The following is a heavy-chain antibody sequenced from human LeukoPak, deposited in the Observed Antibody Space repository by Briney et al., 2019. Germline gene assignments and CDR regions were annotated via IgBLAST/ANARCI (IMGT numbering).Heavy chain of an antibody. D-gene: IGHD6-13*01. CDR2: INPSDGST. CDR1: GYTYTSYY. V-gene: IGHV1-46*01. Sequence: ASVNVSCKASGYTYTSYYIHWVRPAPGQALEWMGIINPSDGSTSYAQKLQGRVTLTRDAPTSTVYMELTSLRSEDTAVHYCARYSSSSYYYFHYWGRRTLVRVSS. J-gene: IGHJ4*02. CDR3: ARYSSSSYYYFHY.